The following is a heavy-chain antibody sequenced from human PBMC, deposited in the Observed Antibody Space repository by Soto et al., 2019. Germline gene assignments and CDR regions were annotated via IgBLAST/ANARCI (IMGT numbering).Heavy chain of an antibody. V-gene: IGHV1-2*02. CDR3: ARGRSVAGKKIDY. CDR2: INPNNGDT. Sequence: QVQLVQSGAEVKKPGAAVKVSCKASGYTFSGYYIHWVRQAPGQSPEWVGWINPNNGDTNYAQKYQGRVTMTRDTSIPTVYMELNSLRSDDTAAYYCARGRSVAGKKIDYCGQGTLVTVS. J-gene: IGHJ4*02. CDR1: GYTFSGYY. D-gene: IGHD6-19*01.